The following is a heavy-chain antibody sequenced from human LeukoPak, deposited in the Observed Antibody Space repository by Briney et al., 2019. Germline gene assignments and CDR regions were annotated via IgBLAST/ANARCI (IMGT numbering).Heavy chain of an antibody. CDR2: IRSKTDNYAT. CDR1: GFTFSGFT. D-gene: IGHD2-21*01. J-gene: IGHJ6*02. CDR3: AGHGTFPNYYYTMDV. Sequence: GGSLRLSCGTSGFTFSGFTMHWVRQASGKGLEWVGRIRSKTDNYATAYAASVKGRFTISRDDSKNTAHLQMNSLKTEDTAVYFCAGHGTFPNYYYTMDVWGQGTTVTVSS. V-gene: IGHV3-73*01.